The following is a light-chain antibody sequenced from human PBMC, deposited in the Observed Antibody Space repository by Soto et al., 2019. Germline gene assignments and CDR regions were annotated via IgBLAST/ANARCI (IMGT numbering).Light chain of an antibody. CDR1: QSLRID. CDR3: QQYHYWPS. V-gene: IGKV3-15*01. CDR2: GAS. J-gene: IGKJ5*01. Sequence: DIVMTQSAGSLSVCSGERGSIXCGASQSLRIDLVWSQQRAGGAHRPLFYGASTRATGITARFSGSGYGKEFTITISSLQPEDVAVYYCQQYHYWPSFGQGTRLEIK.